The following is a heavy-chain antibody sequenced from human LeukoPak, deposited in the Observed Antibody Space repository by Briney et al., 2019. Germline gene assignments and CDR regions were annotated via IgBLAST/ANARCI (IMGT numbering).Heavy chain of an antibody. D-gene: IGHD1-26*01. Sequence: ASVKVSCKASGYIFSAYYIHWVRQAPGQGLEWMGWINSNSGDTKYEQKFQGRVTMTRDTSISTAYMELSRLRSDDTAVYYCARRGSWVPFDYWGQGILVAVSS. V-gene: IGHV1-2*02. CDR1: GYIFSAYY. CDR2: INSNSGDT. J-gene: IGHJ4*02. CDR3: ARRGSWVPFDY.